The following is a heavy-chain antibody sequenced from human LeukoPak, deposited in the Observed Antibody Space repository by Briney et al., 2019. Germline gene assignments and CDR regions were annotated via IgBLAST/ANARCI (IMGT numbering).Heavy chain of an antibody. CDR3: ARAPDSDSGYDYFDY. CDR2: IDPSDSYT. CDR1: GYTFTNHW. J-gene: IGHJ4*02. D-gene: IGHD5-12*01. V-gene: IGHV5-10-1*01. Sequence: GEALKISCKGSGYTFTNHWISWVRQMPGKGLEWMGKIDPSDSYTNYSPSFQGHVTISADKSISTAYLQWSSLKASDTAMYYCARAPDSDSGYDYFDYWGQGTLVTVSS.